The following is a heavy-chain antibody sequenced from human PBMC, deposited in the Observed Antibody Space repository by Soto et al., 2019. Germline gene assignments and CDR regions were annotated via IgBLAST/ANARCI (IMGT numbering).Heavy chain of an antibody. CDR3: ARRQISPPTRGAASARGGMDV. J-gene: IGHJ6*02. V-gene: IGHV3-33*01. D-gene: IGHD6-13*01. Sequence: QVQLVESGGGVVQPGTSLRLSCAASGFNFNNYGMHWGRQAPGKGLEWVAVIWNDGNGYYYANSVEGRFTISRDNSKNTLYLQMSSLRAEDTAVYYCARRQISPPTRGAASARGGMDVWGQGTTVTVSS. CDR2: IWNDGNGY. CDR1: GFNFNNYG.